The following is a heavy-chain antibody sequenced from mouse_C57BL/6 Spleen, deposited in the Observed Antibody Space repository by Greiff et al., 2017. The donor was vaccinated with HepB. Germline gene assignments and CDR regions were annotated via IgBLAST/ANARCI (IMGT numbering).Heavy chain of an antibody. Sequence: VQLVESGAELVKPGASVKISCKASGYAFSSYWMNWVKQRPGKGLEWIGQIYPGDGDTNYNGKFKGKATLTADKSSSTAYMQLSSLTSEDSAVYFCARGHPSYAMDYWGQGTSVTVSS. CDR2: IYPGDGDT. J-gene: IGHJ4*01. CDR1: GYAFSSYW. V-gene: IGHV1-80*01. CDR3: ARGHPSYAMDY.